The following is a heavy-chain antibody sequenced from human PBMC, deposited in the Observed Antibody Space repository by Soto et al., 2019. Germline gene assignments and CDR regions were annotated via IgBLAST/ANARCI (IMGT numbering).Heavy chain of an antibody. CDR2: IIPIFDTP. V-gene: IGHV1-69*06. Sequence: QLQLVQSGAEVKKPGSSVKVSCKASGGTFNSHAISWVRQAPGQGVEWMGGIIPIFDTPNYAQKFQGRVTMTADKSTSTAYMELTSLRHEDTAVYYCARDRSSTWRSAMDVWGQGTTLTVSS. D-gene: IGHD6-13*01. J-gene: IGHJ6*02. CDR3: ARDRSSTWRSAMDV. CDR1: GGTFNSHA.